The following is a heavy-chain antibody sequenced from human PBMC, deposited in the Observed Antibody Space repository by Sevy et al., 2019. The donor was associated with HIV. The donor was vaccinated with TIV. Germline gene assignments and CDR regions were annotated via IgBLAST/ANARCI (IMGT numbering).Heavy chain of an antibody. J-gene: IGHJ5*02. V-gene: IGHV1-2*02. D-gene: IGHD6-6*01. Sequence: ASVKVSCKASGYTFTGYYMHWVRQASGQGLEWMGWINPNSGGTNYAQKFQGRVTMTRDTSISTAYMELSRLRSDDTAVYYCASMDYSSSSLGRWFDPWGQGTLVTVSS. CDR2: INPNSGGT. CDR3: ASMDYSSSSLGRWFDP. CDR1: GYTFTGYY.